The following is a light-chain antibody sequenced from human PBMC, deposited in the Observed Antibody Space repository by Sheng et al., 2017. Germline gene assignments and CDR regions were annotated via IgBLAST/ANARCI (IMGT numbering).Light chain of an antibody. V-gene: IGLV1-44*01. CDR1: ISNIGSNP. CDR2: SND. Sequence: QTVVTQPPSASGTPGRRITIACSGSISNIGSNPINWYQQFPGTAPRLLIFSNDQRPSGVPDRFSGSKSGTSASLAISGLQSEDEADYYCSAWDDTLVGRLFGGGTKLTVL. CDR3: SAWDDTLVGRL. J-gene: IGLJ3*02.